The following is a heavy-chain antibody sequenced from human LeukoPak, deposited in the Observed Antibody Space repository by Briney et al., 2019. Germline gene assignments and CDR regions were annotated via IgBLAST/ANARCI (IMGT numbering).Heavy chain of an antibody. D-gene: IGHD1-26*01. J-gene: IGHJ4*02. CDR3: ARALGELRDY. Sequence: GGSLRLSCAVSGFTVSSNYMSWVRQAPGKGLEWVSVIYSGGSTYYADSVKGRFTISRDNSKNTLYLQMNSLRAEDTAVYYCARALGELRDYWGQGTLVTVSS. CDR1: GFTVSSNY. CDR2: IYSGGST. V-gene: IGHV3-53*01.